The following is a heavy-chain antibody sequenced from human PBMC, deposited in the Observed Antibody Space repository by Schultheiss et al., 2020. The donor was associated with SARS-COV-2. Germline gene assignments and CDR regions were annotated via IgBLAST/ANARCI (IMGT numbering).Heavy chain of an antibody. CDR1: GFTFDDYG. CDR2: IKSKTDGGTT. V-gene: IGHV3-49*04. D-gene: IGHD3-3*01. J-gene: IGHJ4*02. Sequence: GGSLRLSCAASGFTFDDYGMSWVRQAPGKGLEWVGRIKSKTDGGTTDYAAPVKGRFTISRDDSKSIAYLQMNSLKTEDTAVYYCTREVVHYDFWSGYYSHYFDYWGQGTLVTVSS. CDR3: TREVVHYDFWSGYYSHYFDY.